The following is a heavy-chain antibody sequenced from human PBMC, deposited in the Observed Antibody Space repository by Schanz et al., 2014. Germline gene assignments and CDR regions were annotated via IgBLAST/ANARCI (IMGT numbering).Heavy chain of an antibody. J-gene: IGHJ4*02. Sequence: QVQLVQSGAEVKKPGASVKVSCKASGYTFVSYSMHWVRQAPGQGLEWMGIINPSGGGTSYALRFQDRVTVTRDTSRSTVYMELSGLRSEDTAVYYCAEAFDSSGYYFDYWGQGTLXTVSS. CDR1: GYTFVSYS. CDR3: AEAFDSSGYYFDY. D-gene: IGHD3-22*01. V-gene: IGHV1-46*03. CDR2: INPSGGGT.